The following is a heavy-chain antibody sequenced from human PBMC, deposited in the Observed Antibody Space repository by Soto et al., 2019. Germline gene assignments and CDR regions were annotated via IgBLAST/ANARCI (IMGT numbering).Heavy chain of an antibody. CDR3: AKERGAGPHLLVTIDC. Sequence: GGSLRLSCAASGFTFSSYAMSWVRQAPGKGLEWVSAISGSGGSTYYADSVKGRFTISRDNSKNTLYLQMNSLRAEDTAVYYCAKERGAGPHLLVTIDCWGQGTLVTVSS. D-gene: IGHD6-19*01. J-gene: IGHJ4*02. CDR2: ISGSGGST. CDR1: GFTFSSYA. V-gene: IGHV3-23*01.